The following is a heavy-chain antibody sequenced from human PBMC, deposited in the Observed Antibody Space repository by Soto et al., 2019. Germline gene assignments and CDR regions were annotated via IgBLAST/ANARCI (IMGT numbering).Heavy chain of an antibody. V-gene: IGHV4-59*01. CDR2: IYYSGST. CDR3: ARIGKTYYDFWSVTQAQPYFDY. J-gene: IGHJ4*02. Sequence: PSETLSLTCTVSGGSISSYYWSWIRQPPGKGLEWIGYIYYSGSTNYNPSLKSRVTISVDTSKNQFSLKLSSVTAADTAVYYCARIGKTYYDFWSVTQAQPYFDYWGQGTLVTVSS. D-gene: IGHD3-3*01. CDR1: GGSISSYY.